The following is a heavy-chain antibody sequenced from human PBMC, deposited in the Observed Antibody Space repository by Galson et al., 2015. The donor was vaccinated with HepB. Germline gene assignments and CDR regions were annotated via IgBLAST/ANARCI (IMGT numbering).Heavy chain of an antibody. CDR2: INPSGGST. CDR3: ARGGYSYGGPPVYWGWFDP. D-gene: IGHD5-18*01. Sequence: SCKASGYTFTSYYMHWVRRAPGQGLEWMGIINPSGGSTSYAQKFQGRVTMTRDTSTSTVYMELSSLRSEDTAVYYCARGGYSYGGPPVYWGWFDPWGQGTLVTVSS. V-gene: IGHV1-46*01. J-gene: IGHJ5*02. CDR1: GYTFTSYY.